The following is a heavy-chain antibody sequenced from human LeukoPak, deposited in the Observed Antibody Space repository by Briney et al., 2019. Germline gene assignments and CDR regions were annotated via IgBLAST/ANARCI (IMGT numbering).Heavy chain of an antibody. CDR3: ARDLEGYYGMDV. CDR2: IWYDGSNK. V-gene: IGHV3-33*01. CDR1: GFTFRRHG. Sequence: PGGSLRLSCAASGFTFRRHGMHWVRQAPGKGLAWVAVIWYDGSNKYYADSVKGRFTISRDSSKNTLYLQMNSLRVEDTAVYYCARDLEGYYGMDVWGQGTTVIVSS. J-gene: IGHJ6*02.